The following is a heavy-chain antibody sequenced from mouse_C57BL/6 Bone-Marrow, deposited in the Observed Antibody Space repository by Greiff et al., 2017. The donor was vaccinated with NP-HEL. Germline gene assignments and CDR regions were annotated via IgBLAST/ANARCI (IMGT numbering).Heavy chain of an antibody. CDR1: GYTFTSYW. CDR2: IHPNSGST. Sequence: QVQLKQPGAELVKPGASVKLSCKASGYTFTSYWMHWVKQRPGQGLEWIGMIHPNSGSTNYNEKFKSKATLTVDKSSSTAYMQLSSLTSEDSAVYYCARFDYGSSLDFDYWGQGTTLTVSS. J-gene: IGHJ2*01. D-gene: IGHD1-1*01. V-gene: IGHV1-64*01. CDR3: ARFDYGSSLDFDY.